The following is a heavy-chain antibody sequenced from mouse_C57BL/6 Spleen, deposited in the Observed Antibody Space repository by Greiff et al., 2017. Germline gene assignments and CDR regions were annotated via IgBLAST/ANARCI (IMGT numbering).Heavy chain of an antibody. CDR2: IRSKSSNYAT. D-gene: IGHD1-1*01. CDR1: GFTFNTYA. V-gene: IGHV10-3*01. J-gene: IGHJ4*01. Sequence: EVQVVESGGGLVQPKGSLKLSCAASGFTFNTYAMHWVRQAPGKGLEWVARIRSKSSNYATYYADSVKDRFTISRDDSQSMLYLQMNNLKTEDTAMYYCVREGGSSYYYAMDYWGQGTSVTVSS. CDR3: VREGGSSYYYAMDY.